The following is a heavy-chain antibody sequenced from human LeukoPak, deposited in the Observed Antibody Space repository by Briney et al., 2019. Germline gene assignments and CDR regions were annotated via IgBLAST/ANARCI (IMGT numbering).Heavy chain of an antibody. V-gene: IGHV1-69*04. Sequence: ASVKVSCKASGGTFSSYAISWVRQAPGQGLEWMGRIIPILGIANYAQKFQGRVTITADKSTSTAYMELSSLRSEDTAVYYCARDREWAQLFDYWGQGTLVTVSS. CDR3: ARDREWAQLFDY. CDR2: IIPILGIA. J-gene: IGHJ4*02. CDR1: GGTFSSYA. D-gene: IGHD1-26*01.